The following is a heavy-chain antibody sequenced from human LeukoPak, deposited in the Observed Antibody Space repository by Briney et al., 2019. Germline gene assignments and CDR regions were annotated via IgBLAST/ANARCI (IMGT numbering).Heavy chain of an antibody. CDR3: ARDISSSWPYYYGMDV. J-gene: IGHJ6*04. CDR1: GFTFSDYY. V-gene: IGHV3-11*06. Sequence: GGSLRLSCAASGFTFSDYYMNWIRQAPGKGLEWVSYISSSSRYTNYADSVKGRFTIFRDNPKNSLYLQMNSLRAEDTAVYYCARDISSSWPYYYGMDVWGKGTTVTVSS. D-gene: IGHD6-13*01. CDR2: ISSSSRYT.